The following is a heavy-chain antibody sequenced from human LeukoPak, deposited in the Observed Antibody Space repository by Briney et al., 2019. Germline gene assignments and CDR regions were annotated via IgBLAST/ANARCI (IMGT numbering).Heavy chain of an antibody. V-gene: IGHV3-48*03. D-gene: IGHD3-16*01. J-gene: IGHJ4*02. Sequence: GGSLRLSCAASGFTFSSYEMNWVRQAPGKGLEWVSYISSSGSTIYYADSLKGRFTISRDNAKNSLYLQMNSLRAEDTAVYYCARDDVPGGIDYWGQGTLVTVSS. CDR1: GFTFSSYE. CDR3: ARDDVPGGIDY. CDR2: ISSSGSTI.